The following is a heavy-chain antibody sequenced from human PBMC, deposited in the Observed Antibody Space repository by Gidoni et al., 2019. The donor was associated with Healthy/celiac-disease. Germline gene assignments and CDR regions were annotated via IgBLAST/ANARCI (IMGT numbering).Heavy chain of an antibody. CDR2: INHSGST. D-gene: IGHD3-10*01. J-gene: IGHJ4*02. CDR1: GGCFSAYY. Sequence: QVQLRRCCTGRSMPSETLSVTCAVYGGCFSAYYLSWIRQRPGKGLEWIGEINHSGSTNYNTSLKSQVTISVDTSKTKFCVKLRSVTAADTAVYYCERGRRWFGAKDPCYFDYWGQGTLVTVSS. CDR3: ERGRRWFGAKDPCYFDY. V-gene: IGHV4-34*01.